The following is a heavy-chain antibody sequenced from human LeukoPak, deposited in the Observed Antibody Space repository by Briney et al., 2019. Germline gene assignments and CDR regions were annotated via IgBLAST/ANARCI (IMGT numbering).Heavy chain of an antibody. CDR3: AKDHAGSGRAFEY. D-gene: IGHD3-10*01. J-gene: IGHJ4*02. CDR2: MSSDGIKS. CDR1: GFTFRMSG. V-gene: IGHV3-30*04. Sequence: GGSLRLSCATSGFTFRMSGVHWVRQAPGKGLEWVALMSSDGIKSYYADSVKGRSTVSRDTSKDIVYLQMKSLSADDTGIYYCAKDHAGSGRAFEYWGQGTLLTVSS.